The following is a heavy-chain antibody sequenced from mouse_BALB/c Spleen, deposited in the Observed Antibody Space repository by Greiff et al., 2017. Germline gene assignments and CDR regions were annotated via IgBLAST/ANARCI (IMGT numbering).Heavy chain of an antibody. V-gene: IGHV14-3*02. Sequence: EVQGVESGAELVKPGASVKLSCTASGFNIKDTYMHWVKQRPEQGLEWIGRIDPANGNTKYDPKFQGKATITADTSSNTAYLQLSSLTSEDTAVYYCAPTGTGGYFDVWGAGTTVTVSS. D-gene: IGHD4-1*02. CDR2: IDPANGNT. CDR1: GFNIKDTY. CDR3: APTGTGGYFDV. J-gene: IGHJ1*01.